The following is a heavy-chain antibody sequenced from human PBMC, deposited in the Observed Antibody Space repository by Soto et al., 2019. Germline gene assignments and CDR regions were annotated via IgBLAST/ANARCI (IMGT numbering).Heavy chain of an antibody. V-gene: IGHV4-34*01. CDR2: INHSGST. D-gene: IGHD3-3*01. J-gene: IGHJ4*02. Sequence: QVHLQQWGAGLLKPSETLSLTCAVYGGSFSGYYWSWIRQPPGKGLEWIGEINHSGSTNYNPSLKSRVTISVDTSKNQFSLKLSSVTAADTAVYFCANTYYNFWSGFYRGYYFAFWGQGTLVSVSS. CDR1: GGSFSGYY. CDR3: ANTYYNFWSGFYRGYYFAF.